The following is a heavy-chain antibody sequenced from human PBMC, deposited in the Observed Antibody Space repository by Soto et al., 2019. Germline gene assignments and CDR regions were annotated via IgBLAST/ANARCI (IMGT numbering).Heavy chain of an antibody. CDR3: ARECTSSRFDY. V-gene: IGHV1-2*04. J-gene: IGHJ4*02. Sequence: ASVKVSCKASGYSFTGHYLHWVRQAPGQGLEWMGWINANTGGTNYAQKFQGWVTMTRDTSISTVYMELNTLKFDDTAIYFCARECTSSRFDYWGQGTLVTVSS. CDR1: GYSFTGHY. D-gene: IGHD2-2*01. CDR2: INANTGGT.